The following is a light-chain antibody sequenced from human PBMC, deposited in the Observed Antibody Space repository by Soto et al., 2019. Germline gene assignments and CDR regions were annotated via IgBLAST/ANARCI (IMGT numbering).Light chain of an antibody. V-gene: IGKV3-15*01. J-gene: IGKJ1*01. Sequence: EIVMTQFPATLSVSPGEGATLSCRASQSVGGNLAWYQQKPCQAPRLLIYGASTRSTGIPARFSGSGSATEFTLTISSLQSEDFAVYYCQQYKNWRTFDQGINVVIK. CDR2: GAS. CDR3: QQYKNWRT. CDR1: QSVGGN.